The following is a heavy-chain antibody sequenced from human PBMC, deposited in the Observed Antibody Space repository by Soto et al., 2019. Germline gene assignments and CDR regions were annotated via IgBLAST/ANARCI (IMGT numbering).Heavy chain of an antibody. CDR3: AREYSDGWFDP. CDR2: ISYDGSNK. J-gene: IGHJ5*02. V-gene: IGHV3-30-3*01. D-gene: IGHD2-21*01. Sequence: QVQLVESGGGVVQPGRSLRLSCAASGFTFSIYAMHWVRQAPGKGLEWVAVISYDGSNKYYADSVKGRFTISRDNSKNTVYLQMNSLRAEDSAVYHCAREYSDGWFDPWGQGTLVTVSS. CDR1: GFTFSIYA.